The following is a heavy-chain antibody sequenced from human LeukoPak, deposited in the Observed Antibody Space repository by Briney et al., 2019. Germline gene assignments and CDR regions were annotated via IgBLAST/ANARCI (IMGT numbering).Heavy chain of an antibody. J-gene: IGHJ6*03. D-gene: IGHD2-15*01. V-gene: IGHV1-18*01. CDR1: GYTFTSYG. CDR2: ISAYNGNT. CDR3: ARAVSGGSSFFYMDA. Sequence: ASVKVSCKASGYTFTSYGISWVRQAPGQGLEWMGWISAYNGNTNYAQKLQGRVTMTTDTSTSTAYMELRSLRSDDTAIYYCARAVSGGSSFFYMDAWAKGPRSPSP.